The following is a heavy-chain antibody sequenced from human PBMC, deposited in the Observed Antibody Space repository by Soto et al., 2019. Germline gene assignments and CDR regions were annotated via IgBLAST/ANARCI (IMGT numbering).Heavy chain of an antibody. Sequence: GASVKVSCKASGYTFTSYYMHWVRQAPGQGLEWMGIINPSGGSTSYAQKFQGRVTMTRDTSTSTVYMELSSLRSEDTAVYYCAREYPDSSGYHNWFDPWRQGTLVTVSS. J-gene: IGHJ5*02. CDR1: GYTFTSYY. D-gene: IGHD3-22*01. CDR3: AREYPDSSGYHNWFDP. V-gene: IGHV1-46*01. CDR2: INPSGGST.